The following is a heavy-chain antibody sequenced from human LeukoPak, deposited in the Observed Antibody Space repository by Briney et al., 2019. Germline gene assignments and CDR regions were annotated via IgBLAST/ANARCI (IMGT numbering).Heavy chain of an antibody. CDR3: ARDRPYSGSHGGDY. V-gene: IGHV3-48*04. D-gene: IGHD1-26*01. CDR2: ISSSSSTI. J-gene: IGHJ4*02. Sequence: GGSLRLSGAASGFTFSTYSMNWVRQAPGKGLEWVAYISSSSSTIYYADSVKGRFTISRDNAKNSLYLQMNSLRAEDTAVYYCARDRPYSGSHGGDYWGQGILVTVSS. CDR1: GFTFSTYS.